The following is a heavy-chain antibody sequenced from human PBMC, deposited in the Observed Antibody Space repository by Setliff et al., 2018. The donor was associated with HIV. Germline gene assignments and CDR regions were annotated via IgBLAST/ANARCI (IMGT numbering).Heavy chain of an antibody. J-gene: IGHJ4*02. D-gene: IGHD2-15*01. CDR2: ISSTSSTI. V-gene: IGHV3-48*01. Sequence: GGSLRLSCAASGSGFTFSSYSMNWVRQAPGKGLEWVSYISSTSSTIYYANSVKGRFTISRDDAKNSLYLQMNSLRAEDTAVYYCAKCGGVTCYSASWYFDYWGQGTLVTVSS. CDR1: GSGFTFSSYS. CDR3: AKCGGVTCYSASWYFDY.